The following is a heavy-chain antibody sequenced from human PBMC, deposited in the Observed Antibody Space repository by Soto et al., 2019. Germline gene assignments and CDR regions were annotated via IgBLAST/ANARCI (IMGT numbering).Heavy chain of an antibody. Sequence: GGSLRLSCAASGFTVSSNYMSWVRQAPGKGLEWVSAISGSGGSTYYADSVKGRFTIARDNSKNTLYLQMNSLRAEDTAVYYCAKDNWNYERGYYFDYWGQGTLVTVSS. J-gene: IGHJ4*02. CDR1: GFTVSSNY. CDR3: AKDNWNYERGYYFDY. D-gene: IGHD1-7*01. CDR2: ISGSGGST. V-gene: IGHV3-23*01.